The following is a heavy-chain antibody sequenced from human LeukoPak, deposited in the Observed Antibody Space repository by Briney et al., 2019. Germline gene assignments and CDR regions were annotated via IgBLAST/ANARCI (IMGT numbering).Heavy chain of an antibody. CDR2: INSDGTTT. J-gene: IGHJ5*02. CDR3: AREQSGNWFDP. CDR1: GFTFSTYW. V-gene: IGHV3-74*01. Sequence: PGGSLRLSCAASGFTFSTYWMYWVRQAPGKGLVWVSRINSDGTTTYYADSVKGRFTISRDNAKNTLYLQMNSLRAEDTAVYYCAREQSGNWFDPWGQGTLVTVSS. D-gene: IGHD4-11*01.